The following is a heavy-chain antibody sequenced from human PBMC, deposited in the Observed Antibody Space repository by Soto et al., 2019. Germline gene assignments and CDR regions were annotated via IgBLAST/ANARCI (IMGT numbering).Heavy chain of an antibody. CDR1: GYTFTSYD. CDR3: ARGLLLWFGELPHDAFDI. J-gene: IGHJ3*02. D-gene: IGHD3-10*01. Sequence: QVQLVQSGAEVKKPGASVKVSCKASGYTFTSYDINRVRQATGQGLEWMGWMNPNSGNTGYAQKFQGRVTMTRNTSISTAYMELSSLRSEDTAVYYCARGLLLWFGELPHDAFDIWGQGTMVTVSS. V-gene: IGHV1-8*01. CDR2: MNPNSGNT.